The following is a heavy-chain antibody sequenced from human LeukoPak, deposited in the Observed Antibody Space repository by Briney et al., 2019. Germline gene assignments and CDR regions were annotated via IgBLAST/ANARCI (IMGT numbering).Heavy chain of an antibody. CDR2: IEGDGSGT. V-gene: IGHV3-53*01. CDR1: EFSVGSNY. Sequence: GGSLRLSCAASEFSVGSNYMTWVRQAPGKGLEWVSSIEGDGSGTYYADSVRGRFIVSRDNSKNTLFLQMNRLRAEDAAVYYCAKDSVSQNGIFDPFDVWGLGTLVTVSS. J-gene: IGHJ3*01. D-gene: IGHD2-15*01. CDR3: AKDSVSQNGIFDPFDV.